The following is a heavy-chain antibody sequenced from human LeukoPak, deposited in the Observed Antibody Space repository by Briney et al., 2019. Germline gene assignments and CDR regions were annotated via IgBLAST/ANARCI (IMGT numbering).Heavy chain of an antibody. V-gene: IGHV4-34*01. D-gene: IGHD6-6*01. CDR2: INHTGST. Sequence: SETLSLTCTVSGGSISSYYWSWIRQPPGKGLEWIGEINHTGSTNYNPSLKSRVTISVDTSKNQFSLKLSSVTAADTAVYYCASPYSSSSGFDYWGQGTLVTVSS. CDR3: ASPYSSSSGFDY. CDR1: GGSISSYY. J-gene: IGHJ4*02.